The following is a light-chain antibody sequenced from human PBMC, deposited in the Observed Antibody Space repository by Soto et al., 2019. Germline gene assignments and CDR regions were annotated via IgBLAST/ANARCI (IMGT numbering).Light chain of an antibody. V-gene: IGLV2-14*01. J-gene: IGLJ2*01. CDR2: EVS. Sequence: QSALTQPASVSGSPGQSITISCTGTSSDVGGYNYVSWYQQHPGKAPKLMIYEVSNRPSGVSNRFSGSKSGNTASLTISGLQAEDEADYYCSSYTSSSTPLKGHVVFGGGTKLTVL. CDR3: SSYTSSSTPLKGHVV. CDR1: SSDVGGYNY.